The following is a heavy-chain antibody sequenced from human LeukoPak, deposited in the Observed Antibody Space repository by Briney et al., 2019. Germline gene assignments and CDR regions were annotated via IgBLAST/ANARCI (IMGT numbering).Heavy chain of an antibody. CDR2: IYPGDSDT. V-gene: IGHV5-51*01. D-gene: IGHD2-15*01. J-gene: IGHJ5*02. CDR3: ARRAAPYCSGGSCYVGYWFDP. Sequence: GKSLKISCKGSGYSFTSYWIGWVRQMPGKGLEWMGIIYPGDSDTRYSPSFQGQVTISADKSISTAYLQWSSLKASDTAMYYCARRAAPYCSGGSCYVGYWFDPWGQGTLVTVSS. CDR1: GYSFTSYW.